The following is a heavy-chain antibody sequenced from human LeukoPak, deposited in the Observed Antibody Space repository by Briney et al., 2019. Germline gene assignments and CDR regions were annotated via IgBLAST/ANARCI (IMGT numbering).Heavy chain of an antibody. Sequence: GGSLRLSCAASGFTFSSYEMNWVRQAPGKGLEWVSYISSSGSTIYYADSVKGRFTISRDNFRNTLYLQLNNLRAEDTALYYCAKAYGTNGYYQLPIDFWGQGTLVTVSS. CDR1: GFTFSSYE. D-gene: IGHD3-22*01. V-gene: IGHV3-48*03. CDR2: ISSSGSTI. CDR3: AKAYGTNGYYQLPIDF. J-gene: IGHJ4*02.